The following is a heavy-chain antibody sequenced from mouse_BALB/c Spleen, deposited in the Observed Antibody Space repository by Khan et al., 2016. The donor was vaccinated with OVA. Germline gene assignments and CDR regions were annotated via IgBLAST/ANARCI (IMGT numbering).Heavy chain of an antibody. Sequence: QVQLQQSGPELVKPGASVKISCKASGYTFTDYYINWVKQKPGQGLEWIGWIYPGSANARYSEKFKGKATLTVDTSSTTAFMQLSSLTSEDTAVYFYAGGFDYWGQGTILTVSS. CDR2: IYPGSANA. CDR1: GYTFTDYY. J-gene: IGHJ2*01. CDR3: AGGFDY. V-gene: IGHV1-84*02.